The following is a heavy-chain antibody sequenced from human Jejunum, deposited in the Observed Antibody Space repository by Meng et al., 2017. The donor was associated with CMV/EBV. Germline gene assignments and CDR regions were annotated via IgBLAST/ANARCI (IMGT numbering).Heavy chain of an antibody. CDR1: GYTCTNDG. D-gene: IGHD5-12*01. CDR3: ARIGYSFGEINDY. J-gene: IGHJ4*02. CDR2: ISAYNGNT. Sequence: ASGYTCTNDGTSWVRQAPGQGLEWMGWISAYNGNTNYAQKLQGRVTMTTDTSTSTAYMELRSLRSDDTGVYYCARIGYSFGEINDYWGQGTLVTVSS. V-gene: IGHV1-18*01.